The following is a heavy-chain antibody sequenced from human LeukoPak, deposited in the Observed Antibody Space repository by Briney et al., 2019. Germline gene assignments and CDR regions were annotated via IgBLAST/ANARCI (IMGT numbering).Heavy chain of an antibody. CDR3: ANHPARSGPIAASFHAEYFQH. J-gene: IGHJ1*01. V-gene: IGHV3-30*18. D-gene: IGHD6-13*01. CDR1: GFTVSSNY. Sequence: PGGSLRLSCAASGFTVSSNYTSWVRQAPGKGLEWVAVISYDGSNKYYADSVKGRFTISRDNSKNTLYLQMNSLRAEDTAVYYCANHPARSGPIAASFHAEYFQHWGQGTLVTVSS. CDR2: ISYDGSNK.